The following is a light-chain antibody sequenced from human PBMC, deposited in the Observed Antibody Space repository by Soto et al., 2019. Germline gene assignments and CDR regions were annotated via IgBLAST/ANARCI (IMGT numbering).Light chain of an antibody. CDR3: QHYDNWPPWT. Sequence: VVLTQSPLTLSVYPRDTATLSCRSSQSGSRNLAWYQQKPRQAPRRLFYGTSTRATGIPARCSGSGSGTEFTLTISSLQSEDFALYYCQHYDNWPPWTFGQGTKVAIK. CDR2: GTS. CDR1: QSGSRN. V-gene: IGKV3-15*01. J-gene: IGKJ1*01.